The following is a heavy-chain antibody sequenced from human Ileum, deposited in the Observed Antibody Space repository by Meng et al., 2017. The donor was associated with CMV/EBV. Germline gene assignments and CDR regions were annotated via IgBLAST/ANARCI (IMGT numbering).Heavy chain of an antibody. D-gene: IGHD3-22*01. V-gene: IGHV3-23*01. CDR2: ISDSGVST. CDR1: GFTFSSYA. Sequence: GSLRLSCAASGFTFSSYAMSWVRQAPGKGLEWVSAISDSGVSTYYADSVKGRFTISRDNSKNTMYLQMNSLRAEDTAVYYCARDRDSSGYYFGLDYWGQGTLVTVSS. J-gene: IGHJ4*02. CDR3: ARDRDSSGYYFGLDY.